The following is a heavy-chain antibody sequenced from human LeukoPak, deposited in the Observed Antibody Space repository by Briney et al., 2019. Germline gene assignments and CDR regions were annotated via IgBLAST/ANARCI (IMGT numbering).Heavy chain of an antibody. CDR3: ARELNWNLDY. J-gene: IGHJ4*02. V-gene: IGHV3-7*01. CDR1: GFTFSSCW. Sequence: GGSLRLSCAASGFTFSSCWMSWVRQAPGKGLEWVANIKQDGSEKYYVDSVKGRFTISRDNAKNSLYLQMNSLRAEDTAVYYCARELNWNLDYWGQGTLVTVSS. D-gene: IGHD1-1*01. CDR2: IKQDGSEK.